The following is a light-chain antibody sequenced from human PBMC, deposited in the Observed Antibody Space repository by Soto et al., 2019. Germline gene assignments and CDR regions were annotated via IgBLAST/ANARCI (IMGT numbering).Light chain of an antibody. Sequence: EIVMTQSPATLSVSPGERATLSCRASQTVNSNLAWYQQKPGQAPRLLIYGASTRASDIPARFSGSGSGTEFALTISSLQSEDFAIYYCQLRNSRPPMYTFGQGTRLEIK. V-gene: IGKV3-15*01. CDR3: QLRNSRPPMYT. CDR2: GAS. J-gene: IGKJ2*01. CDR1: QTVNSN.